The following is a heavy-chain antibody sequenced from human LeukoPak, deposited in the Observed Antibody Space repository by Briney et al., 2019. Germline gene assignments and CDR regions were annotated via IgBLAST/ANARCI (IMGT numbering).Heavy chain of an antibody. CDR2: ISGSGGST. CDR3: ARDVGYYDSSGYYYRSRLGVGAFDI. J-gene: IGHJ3*02. Sequence: GGSLRLSCAASGFTFSSYAMSWVRQAPGKGLEWVSAISGSGGSTYYADSVKGRFTISRDNSKNTLYLQMNSLRAEDTAVYYCARDVGYYDSSGYYYRSRLGVGAFDIWGQGTMVTVSS. D-gene: IGHD3-22*01. CDR1: GFTFSSYA. V-gene: IGHV3-23*01.